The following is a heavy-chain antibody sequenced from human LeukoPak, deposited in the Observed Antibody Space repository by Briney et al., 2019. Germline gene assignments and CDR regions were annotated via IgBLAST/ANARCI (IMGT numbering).Heavy chain of an antibody. CDR3: SREGSLRSPPL. CDR2: ISSSSGTNK. Sequence: RGSLRLSCAPSGLTFSYYYMSWIRQAPGKGLEGVSYISSSSGTNKYYADSVRGRFTISRDNAKNSLYLEMDSLRAEDTAVYYCSREGSLRSPPLWGQGTLVTVSS. J-gene: IGHJ4*02. D-gene: IGHD1-14*01. V-gene: IGHV3-11*01. CDR1: GLTFSYYY.